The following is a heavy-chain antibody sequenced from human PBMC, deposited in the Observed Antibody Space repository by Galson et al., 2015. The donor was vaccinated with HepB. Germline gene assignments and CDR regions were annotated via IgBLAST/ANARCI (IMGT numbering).Heavy chain of an antibody. D-gene: IGHD1-26*01. V-gene: IGHV3-30*03. CDR2: ISYDGSNK. CDR1: GFTFSSYG. Sequence: SLRLSCAASGFTFSSYGMHWVRQAPGKGLEWVAVISYDGSNKYYADSVKGRFTISRDNSKNTLYLQMNSLRAEDTAVYYCARDLVVGATGADYYYYGMDVWGQGTTVTVSS. J-gene: IGHJ6*02. CDR3: ARDLVVGATGADYYYYGMDV.